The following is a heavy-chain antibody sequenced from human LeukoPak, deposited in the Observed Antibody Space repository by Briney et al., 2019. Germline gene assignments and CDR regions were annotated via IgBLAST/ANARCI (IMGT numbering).Heavy chain of an antibody. J-gene: IGHJ4*02. D-gene: IGHD2-2*01. V-gene: IGHV4-31*03. CDR3: ARSLGYCSSTSCSRGGFDY. Sequence: SQTLSLTCTVSGGSISSGGYYWSWIRQHPGKGLEWIGYIYYSGSTYYNPSLKSRVTISVDTSKNQFSLKLSSVTAADTAVYYCARSLGYCSSTSCSRGGFDYWGQGTLVTVSS. CDR2: IYYSGST. CDR1: GGSISSGGYY.